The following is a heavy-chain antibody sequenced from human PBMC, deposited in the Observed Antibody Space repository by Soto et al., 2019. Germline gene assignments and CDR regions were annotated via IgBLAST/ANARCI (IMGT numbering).Heavy chain of an antibody. Sequence: QVQLEESGGGVVQPGRSLRLSCAASGFTFSSYAMHWVRQAPGKGLEWVAVISYDGSNKYYADSVKGRFTISRDNSKNTLYLQMNSLRAEDTAVYYCARDSPLSGDFDYWGQGTLVTVS. J-gene: IGHJ4*02. V-gene: IGHV3-30-3*01. CDR3: ARDSPLSGDFDY. D-gene: IGHD7-27*01. CDR2: ISYDGSNK. CDR1: GFTFSSYA.